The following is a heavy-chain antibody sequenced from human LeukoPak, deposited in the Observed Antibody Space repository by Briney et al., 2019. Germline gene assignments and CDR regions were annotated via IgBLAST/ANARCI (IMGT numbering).Heavy chain of an antibody. Sequence: SETLSLTCTVSGYSISTGYYWDWIRQPPGKGLEWIGTFYHGGSTYYNPSLKSRVTISVDTSKNQFSLNLTSVTAADTAVYYCARGLHGGIFDYWGQGTLVTVSS. V-gene: IGHV4-38-2*02. CDR1: GYSISTGYY. CDR3: ARGLHGGIFDY. CDR2: FYHGGST. J-gene: IGHJ4*02. D-gene: IGHD2-15*01.